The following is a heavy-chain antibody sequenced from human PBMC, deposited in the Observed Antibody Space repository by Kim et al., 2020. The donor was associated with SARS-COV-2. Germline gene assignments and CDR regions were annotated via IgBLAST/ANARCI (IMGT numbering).Heavy chain of an antibody. Sequence: YADSVKGRFIISRDNTKSTIYLQMITLRVEDTAVYYCAKLGTDLRLIVDRWGQGTLVTVSS. J-gene: IGHJ4*02. CDR3: AKLGTDLRLIVDR. V-gene: IGHV3-23*01. D-gene: IGHD2-8*01.